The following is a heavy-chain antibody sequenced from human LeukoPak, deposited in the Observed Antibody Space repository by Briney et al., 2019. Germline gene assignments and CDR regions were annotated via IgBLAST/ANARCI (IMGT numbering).Heavy chain of an antibody. Sequence: SETLSLTCTVSGGSISSSSYYWGWIRQPAGKWLEWMGSIYYSGSTYYNPSLKSRVTISVDTSKNQFSLKLSSLTAADTAVYYCASTWPDSSGYYYPQKRDDAFDIWGQGTMVTVSS. D-gene: IGHD3-22*01. CDR3: ASTWPDSSGYYYPQKRDDAFDI. CDR2: IYYSGST. J-gene: IGHJ3*02. V-gene: IGHV4-39*01. CDR1: GGSISSSSYY.